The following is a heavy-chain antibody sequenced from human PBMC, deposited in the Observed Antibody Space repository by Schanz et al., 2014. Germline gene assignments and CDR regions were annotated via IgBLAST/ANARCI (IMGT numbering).Heavy chain of an antibody. D-gene: IGHD3-10*01. V-gene: IGHV3-11*01. Sequence: VQLAESGGGLVQPGGSLRLSCAASGFVFGDYYMTWIRQAPGKGLEWVSYIRSSSTPIYYADSVKGRFTISRDNAENTLFLQMNSLRAEDTAVYYCARIGGSVFDYWAQGTLVTVSS. CDR3: ARIGGSVFDY. CDR1: GFVFGDYY. CDR2: IRSSSTPI. J-gene: IGHJ4*02.